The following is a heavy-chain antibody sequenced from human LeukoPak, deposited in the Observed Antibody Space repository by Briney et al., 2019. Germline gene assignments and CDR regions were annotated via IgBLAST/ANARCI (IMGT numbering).Heavy chain of an antibody. CDR2: INSDGGST. Sequence: PGGSLRLSCTASGFTFCSYWMRWVRQAPGKGLVCVSCINSDGGSTSYADSVKGRFTISRDNAKNTLYLQMNSLRAEDTAVYYCARRIQGMAPYYFDYWGQGTLVTVSS. CDR3: ARRIQGMAPYYFDY. CDR1: GFTFCSYW. J-gene: IGHJ4*02. V-gene: IGHV3-74*01. D-gene: IGHD5-24*01.